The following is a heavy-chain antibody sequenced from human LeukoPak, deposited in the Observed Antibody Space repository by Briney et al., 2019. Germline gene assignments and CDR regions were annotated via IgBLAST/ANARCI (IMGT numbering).Heavy chain of an antibody. CDR2: IWYDGSNK. CDR3: ARDYYDSSGYWDYFDY. CDR1: GFTFSSYG. D-gene: IGHD3-22*01. V-gene: IGHV3-33*01. Sequence: SGGSLRLSCAASGFTFSSYGMHWVRQAPGKGLVWVAVIWYDGSNKYYADSVKGRFTISRDNSKNTLYLQMNSLRAEDTAVYYCARDYYDSSGYWDYFDYWGQGTLVTVSS. J-gene: IGHJ4*02.